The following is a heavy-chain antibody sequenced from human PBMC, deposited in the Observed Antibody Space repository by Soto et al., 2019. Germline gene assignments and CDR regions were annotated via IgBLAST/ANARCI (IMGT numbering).Heavy chain of an antibody. CDR2: IWYDGGTK. D-gene: IGHD6-19*01. Sequence: QVQLGESGGGGVQPGRSQRLSCAASGFNFSRYGMHWVRQAPGKGLEFVAVIWYDGGTKYYADALKGRLTVSRDKSKNTLYMKMNRVRAEDTAVYYCARDGQWLTRYGLRSSSYFDYWRQGTMVTVSS. CDR1: GFNFSRYG. CDR3: ARDGQWLTRYGLRSSSYFDY. J-gene: IGHJ4*02. V-gene: IGHV3-33*01.